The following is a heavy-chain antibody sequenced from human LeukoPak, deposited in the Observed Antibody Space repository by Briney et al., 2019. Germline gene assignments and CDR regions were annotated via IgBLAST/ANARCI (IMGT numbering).Heavy chain of an antibody. Sequence: SQTLSLTCTVSGGSISSGTYYWSWIRQHPGKGLEWIGYIYYSGSTNYNPSLKSRLTISIDTSKNQFSLKLSSETAADTAVYYCARAPYCTSTCIGGPTNLFDPWGQGTLVTVSS. J-gene: IGHJ5*02. CDR2: IYYSGST. CDR3: ARAPYCTSTCIGGPTNLFDP. CDR1: GGSISSGTYY. D-gene: IGHD2-8*01. V-gene: IGHV4-31*03.